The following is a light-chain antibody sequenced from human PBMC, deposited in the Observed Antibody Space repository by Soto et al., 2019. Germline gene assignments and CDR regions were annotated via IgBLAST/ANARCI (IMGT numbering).Light chain of an antibody. Sequence: DIQMTQSPSSLSASVGDRVTITCRASQSISSYLNWYQQKPGKAPKLLIYAASSLQSGVPSRFSGSESGTDFTLTISSLQPEDFAAYFCQHSYSTPFTFGPGTKVHIK. CDR1: QSISSY. CDR3: QHSYSTPFT. J-gene: IGKJ3*01. CDR2: AAS. V-gene: IGKV1-39*01.